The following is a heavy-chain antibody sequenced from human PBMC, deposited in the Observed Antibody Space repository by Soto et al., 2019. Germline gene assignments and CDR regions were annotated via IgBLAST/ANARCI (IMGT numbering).Heavy chain of an antibody. D-gene: IGHD3-22*01. CDR1: GYTFTSYA. CDR3: ARGSGYYYWDDY. Sequence: ASVKVSCKASGYTFTSYAMHRVRPAPGQRLEWMGWINAGNGNTKYSQKFQGRVTITRDTSASTAYMELSSLRSEDTAVYYCARGSGYYYWDDYWGQGTLVTVSS. J-gene: IGHJ4*02. CDR2: INAGNGNT. V-gene: IGHV1-3*01.